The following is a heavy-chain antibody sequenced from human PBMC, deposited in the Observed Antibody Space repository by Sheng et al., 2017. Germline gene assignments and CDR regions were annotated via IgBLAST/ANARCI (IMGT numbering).Heavy chain of an antibody. CDR1: GFTFDDYA. CDR3: AKDKSGNYYYGMDV. CDR2: ISWNSGSI. D-gene: IGHD1-26*01. J-gene: IGHJ6*02. V-gene: IGHV3-9*01. Sequence: EVQLVESGGGLVQPGRSLRLSCAASGFTFDDYAMHWVRQAPGKGLEWVSGISWNSGSIGYADSVKGRFTISRDNAKNSLYLQMNSLRAEDTALYYCAKDKSGNYYYGMDVWDQGP.